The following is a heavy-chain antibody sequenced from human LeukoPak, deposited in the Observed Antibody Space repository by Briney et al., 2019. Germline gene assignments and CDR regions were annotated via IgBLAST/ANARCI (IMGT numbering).Heavy chain of an antibody. CDR2: TYYRSTWYN. D-gene: IGHD2-2*01. J-gene: IGHJ5*02. Sequence: SQTLSLTCAISGDSVSSNSVTWNWIRQSPSRGLEWLGRTYYRSTWYNDCAVSVRGRITVNPDTSKNQFSLHLNSVTPEDTAVYYCARRLTQYDCFDPWGQGILVTVSS. CDR1: GDSVSSNSVT. V-gene: IGHV6-1*01. CDR3: ARRLTQYDCFDP.